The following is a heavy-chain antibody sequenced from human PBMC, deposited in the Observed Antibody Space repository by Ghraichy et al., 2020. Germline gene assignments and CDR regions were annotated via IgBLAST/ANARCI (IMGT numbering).Heavy chain of an antibody. J-gene: IGHJ4*02. Sequence: PETLSLTCAVYGGSFSGYYWSWIRQPPGKGLEWIGEINHSGSTNYNPSLKSRVTISVDTSKNQFSLKLSSVTAADTAVYYCARGGRGWYVLVYWGQGTLVTVSS. CDR3: ARGGRGWYVLVY. CDR1: GGSFSGYY. D-gene: IGHD6-19*01. CDR2: INHSGST. V-gene: IGHV4-34*01.